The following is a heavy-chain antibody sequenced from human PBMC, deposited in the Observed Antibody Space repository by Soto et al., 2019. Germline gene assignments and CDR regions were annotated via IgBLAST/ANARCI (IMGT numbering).Heavy chain of an antibody. D-gene: IGHD3-3*01. J-gene: IGHJ5*02. CDR1: GFTFSNYA. Sequence: QVQLVESGGGVVQPGRSLRLSCAASGFTFSNYAMHWVRQAPGKGLEWVAVISYDGSDKYYADSVKGRFTISRDNYKNTLYLHMNSLRAEDTAVYYCAREAPYYDFWSGAPFDPWGQGNLVTVSS. CDR2: ISYDGSDK. CDR3: AREAPYYDFWSGAPFDP. V-gene: IGHV3-30-3*01.